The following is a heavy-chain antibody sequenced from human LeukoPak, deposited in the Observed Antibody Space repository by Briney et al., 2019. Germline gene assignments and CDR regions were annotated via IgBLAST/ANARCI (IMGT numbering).Heavy chain of an antibody. CDR1: GYTFTDYY. CDR3: TRSRAFDY. D-gene: IGHD3-10*01. Sequence: ASVKVSCKASGYTFTDYYIHWVRQAPGQGLEWMGWINPNNGGAKFAQKLQGRVTMTRDTSITTAYMELRGLRSDDAAVYYCTRSRAFDYWGQGTLVTVSS. V-gene: IGHV1-2*02. CDR2: INPNNGGA. J-gene: IGHJ4*02.